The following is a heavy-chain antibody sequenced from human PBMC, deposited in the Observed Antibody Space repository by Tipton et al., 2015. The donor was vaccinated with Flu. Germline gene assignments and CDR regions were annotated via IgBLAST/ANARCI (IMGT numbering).Heavy chain of an antibody. D-gene: IGHD3-10*01. V-gene: IGHV3-23*01. CDR1: GFTFSSYA. Sequence: SLRLSCAASGFTFSSYAMSWVRQAPGKGLEWVSAISGSGGSTYYADSVKGRFTISRDNSKNTLYLQMNSLRAEDTAVYYCAASFITMVRGVASIHDAFDIWGQGTMVTVSS. CDR3: AASFITMVRGVASIHDAFDI. CDR2: ISGSGGST. J-gene: IGHJ3*02.